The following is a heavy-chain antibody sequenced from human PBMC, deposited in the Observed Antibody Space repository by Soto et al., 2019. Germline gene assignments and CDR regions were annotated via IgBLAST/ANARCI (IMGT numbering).Heavy chain of an antibody. CDR3: ARRIATGENDH. J-gene: IGHJ5*02. D-gene: IGHD2-15*01. CDR1: GYTFTRYT. V-gene: IGHV1-3*01. CDR2: INPDNGNT. Sequence: QVQLVQSGAEVKKPGASVKISCKSSGYTFTRYTMNWVRQAPGQRLAWMGWINPDNGNTKSSLKFQNRVIITMDTSAITAYMGGSGRRSEDTAVYNCARRIATGENDHWGLGTMVTASS.